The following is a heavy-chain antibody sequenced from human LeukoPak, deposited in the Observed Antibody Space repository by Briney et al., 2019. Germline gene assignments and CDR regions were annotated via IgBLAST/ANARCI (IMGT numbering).Heavy chain of an antibody. Sequence: SETLSLTCTVSGGSISRYYWSWIRQPPGKGLEWIGYIYYSGSTNHNPSLKSRVTISVDTSKNQFSLKLSSVTAADTAVYYCARENDYGAPRAFDIWSQGTMVTVSS. V-gene: IGHV4-59*01. J-gene: IGHJ3*02. CDR1: GGSISRYY. D-gene: IGHD4-17*01. CDR2: IYYSGST. CDR3: ARENDYGAPRAFDI.